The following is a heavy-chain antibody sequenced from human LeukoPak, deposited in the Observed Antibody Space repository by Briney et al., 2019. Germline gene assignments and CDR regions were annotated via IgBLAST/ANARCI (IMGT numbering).Heavy chain of an antibody. CDR2: INPNSGGT. CDR1: GYTFTGYY. D-gene: IGHD6-19*01. Sequence: ASVKVSCKASGYTFTGYYMHWVRQAPGQGLEWMGWINPNSGGTNYAQKFQGWVTMTRDTSISTAYMELSRLRSDDTAVYYCARVKVRPGPVADYYYYYGMDVWGQGTTVTVSS. CDR3: ARVKVRPGPVADYYYYYGMDV. J-gene: IGHJ6*02. V-gene: IGHV1-2*04.